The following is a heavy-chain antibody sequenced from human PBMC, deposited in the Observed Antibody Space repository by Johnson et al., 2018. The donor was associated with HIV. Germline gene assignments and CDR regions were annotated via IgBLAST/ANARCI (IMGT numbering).Heavy chain of an antibody. Sequence: QVRLVESGGGVVQPGRSLRLSCAASGFTFSSYAMHWVRQAPGRGLEWVAVLSYDGSNRNYADSVKGRFTISRDNSKTTLYLHMNSLRAEDTAVYYCARPRRLFEGHDAFDIWGQGTMVTVSS. CDR3: ARPRRLFEGHDAFDI. V-gene: IGHV3-30*04. CDR2: LSYDGSNR. D-gene: IGHD2-21*01. CDR1: GFTFSSYA. J-gene: IGHJ3*02.